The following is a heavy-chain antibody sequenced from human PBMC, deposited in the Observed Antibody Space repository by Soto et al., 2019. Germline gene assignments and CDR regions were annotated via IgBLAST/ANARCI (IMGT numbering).Heavy chain of an antibody. D-gene: IGHD3-22*01. Sequence: GESLKISCKGSGYSFTSYWIGWVRQMPGKGLEWMGIIYPGDSDTRYSPSFQGQVTISADKSISTAYLQWSSLKASDTAMYYCARPASSRLYYYDSSGYYAFDIWGQGTMVTVSS. CDR2: IYPGDSDT. CDR3: ARPASSRLYYYDSSGYYAFDI. V-gene: IGHV5-51*01. J-gene: IGHJ3*02. CDR1: GYSFTSYW.